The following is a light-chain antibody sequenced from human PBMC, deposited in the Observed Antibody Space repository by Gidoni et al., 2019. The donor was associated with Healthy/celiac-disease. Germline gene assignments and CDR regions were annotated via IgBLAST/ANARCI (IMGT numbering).Light chain of an antibody. Sequence: DIQMTQSPSTLSASVGDRVTITFRASQSISSWLAWYQQKPGKAPKLLISKASSLESGVPSKFSGSGSGTEFTLTISSLQPDDFAAYYCQQYNSLSGTFGQGTKVEIK. CDR3: QQYNSLSGT. CDR2: KAS. CDR1: QSISSW. J-gene: IGKJ1*01. V-gene: IGKV1-5*03.